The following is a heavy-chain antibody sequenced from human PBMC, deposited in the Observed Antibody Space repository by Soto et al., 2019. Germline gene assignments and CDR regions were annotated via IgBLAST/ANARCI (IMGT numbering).Heavy chain of an antibody. J-gene: IGHJ4*02. V-gene: IGHV3-23*01. Sequence: TGGSLRLSCAASGFTFSTYAMSWVRQAPGKGLEWVSGISGSGYSTYNADSVKGRFTVSRDNSKNTVYLQMNSLRDEDTAVYYCAKDLRGDSHGWGQGTLVTVSS. CDR3: AKDLRGDSHG. D-gene: IGHD5-18*01. CDR1: GFTFSTYA. CDR2: ISGSGYST.